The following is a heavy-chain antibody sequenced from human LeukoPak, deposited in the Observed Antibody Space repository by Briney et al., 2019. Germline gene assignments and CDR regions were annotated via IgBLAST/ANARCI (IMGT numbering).Heavy chain of an antibody. V-gene: IGHV1-24*01. CDR2: FDPEDGET. CDR1: GYTLTELS. Sequence: GASVKVSCKVSGYTLTELSMHWVRQAPGKGLEWMGGFDPEDGETIYAQKFQGRVTMTEDTSTDTAYMELSSLRSEDTAVYYCATEHLLAPYYYYYYGMDVWGQGTTVTVSS. D-gene: IGHD2/OR15-2a*01. J-gene: IGHJ6*02. CDR3: ATEHLLAPYYYYYYGMDV.